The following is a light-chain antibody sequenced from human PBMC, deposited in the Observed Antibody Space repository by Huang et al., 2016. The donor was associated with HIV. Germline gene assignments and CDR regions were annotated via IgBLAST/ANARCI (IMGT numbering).Light chain of an antibody. CDR2: AAS. CDR3: QQSYSTLFT. CDR1: QNINTY. V-gene: IGKV1-39*01. J-gene: IGKJ3*01. Sequence: DIQMTQSPSSLSASVGDRVTITCRASQNINTYLNWYQQKRGKAPKLLIYAASSLQSGVPSRFSGSVSGTDFTLTISSLQPEDSATYFCQQSYSTLFTFGPGTRVDIK.